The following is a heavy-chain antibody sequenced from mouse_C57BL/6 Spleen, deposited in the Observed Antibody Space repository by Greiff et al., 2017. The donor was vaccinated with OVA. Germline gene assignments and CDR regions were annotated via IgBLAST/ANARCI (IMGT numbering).Heavy chain of an antibody. CDR1: GFTFSSYT. D-gene: IGHD3-3*01. CDR2: ISGGGGNT. V-gene: IGHV5-9*01. CDR3: ARPGTGGYYFDY. Sequence: EVKVVESGGGLVKPGGSLKLSCAASGFTFSSYTMSWVRQTPEKRLEWVATISGGGGNTYYPDSVKGRFTISRDNAKNTLYLQMSSLRSEDTALYYCARPGTGGYYFDYWGQGTTLTVSS. J-gene: IGHJ2*01.